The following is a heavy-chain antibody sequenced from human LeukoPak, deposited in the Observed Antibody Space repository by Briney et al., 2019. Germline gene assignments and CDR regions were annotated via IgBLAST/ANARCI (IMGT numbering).Heavy chain of an antibody. Sequence: SETLSLTCTVSGGSVSSGIYYWTWIRQPPGKGLEWIGYVYYSGSTNYNPSLKSRVTISVDTSKNQFSLKLSSVTAADTAVYYCARDVDSQGFDPRGQGTLVTVSS. CDR3: ARDVDSQGFDP. CDR1: GGSVSSGIYY. J-gene: IGHJ5*02. V-gene: IGHV4-61*01. D-gene: IGHD3-22*01. CDR2: VYYSGST.